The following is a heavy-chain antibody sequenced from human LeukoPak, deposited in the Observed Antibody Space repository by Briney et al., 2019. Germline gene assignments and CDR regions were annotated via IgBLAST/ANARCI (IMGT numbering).Heavy chain of an antibody. V-gene: IGHV3-74*01. Sequence: GGSLRLSCAASGFSFSNSWMHWVRQAPGKGLVWVSRINSDGTTTYYADSVKGRFTISRDNAKNTLYLQMNSLRAGDTAVYYCAGRSAGNLEYWGQGTLVSVSS. CDR1: GFSFSNSW. J-gene: IGHJ4*02. CDR3: AGRSAGNLEY. D-gene: IGHD2-15*01. CDR2: INSDGTTT.